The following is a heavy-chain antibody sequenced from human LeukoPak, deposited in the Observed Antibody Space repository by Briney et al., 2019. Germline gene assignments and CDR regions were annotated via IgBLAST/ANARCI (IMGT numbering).Heavy chain of an antibody. D-gene: IGHD3-10*01. CDR2: LFSGGNT. J-gene: IGHJ6*02. V-gene: IGHV3-53*01. CDR1: GFSVSNNY. CDR3: ARESGFGALFPHCMDV. Sequence: TGGSLRLSCAASGFSVSNNYMSWVRQAPWKGLEWVSVLFSGGNTYYADSVKGRFTISRDNSKNTLYLQMNSLRAEDTAVYYCARESGFGALFPHCMDVWGQGTTVTVSS.